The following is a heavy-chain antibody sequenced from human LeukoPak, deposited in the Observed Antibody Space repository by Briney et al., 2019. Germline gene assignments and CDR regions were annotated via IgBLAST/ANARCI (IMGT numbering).Heavy chain of an antibody. J-gene: IGHJ3*02. Sequence: SAYSGNTNYAQKLQGRVTMTTDTSTSTAYMELRSLRSDDTAVYYCARDGADYYDSYDAFDIWGQGTMVTVSS. CDR3: ARDGADYYDSYDAFDI. CDR2: SAYSGNT. V-gene: IGHV1-18*01. D-gene: IGHD3-22*01.